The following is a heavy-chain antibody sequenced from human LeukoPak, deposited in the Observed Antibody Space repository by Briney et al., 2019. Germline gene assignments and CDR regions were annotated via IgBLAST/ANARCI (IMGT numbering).Heavy chain of an antibody. CDR2: INPNSGGT. V-gene: IGHV1-2*02. CDR1: GYTFTGYY. D-gene: IGHD3-3*01. J-gene: IGHJ4*02. Sequence: GASVKVSCKASGYTFTGYYMHWVRQAPGQGLEWMGWINPNSGGTNYAQKFQGRVTMTRDTSISTAYMELSRLRSGDTAVYYCARSHDYDFWSGYIGYWGQGTLVTVSS. CDR3: ARSHDYDFWSGYIGY.